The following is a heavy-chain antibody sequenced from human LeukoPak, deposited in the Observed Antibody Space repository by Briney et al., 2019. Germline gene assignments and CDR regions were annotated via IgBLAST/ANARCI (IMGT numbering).Heavy chain of an antibody. J-gene: IGHJ5*02. CDR1: GGSFSGYY. Sequence: SETLSLTCGVSGGSFSGYYWNWIRQPPGKGLEWIGEINHSGSTNYNPSLKSRVTISVDTSKNQFSLKLSSVTAADTAVYYCARVPRDCSGPSCYDWFDPWGQGTLVTVSS. CDR3: ARVPRDCSGPSCYDWFDP. V-gene: IGHV4-34*01. D-gene: IGHD2-2*01. CDR2: INHSGST.